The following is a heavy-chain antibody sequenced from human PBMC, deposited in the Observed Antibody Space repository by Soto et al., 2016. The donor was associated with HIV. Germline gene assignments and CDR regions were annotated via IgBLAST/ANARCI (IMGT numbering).Heavy chain of an antibody. CDR1: GFTFSSYW. V-gene: IGHV3-74*01. D-gene: IGHD6-13*01. CDR3: AREGSSSWYYYYYGMDV. J-gene: IGHJ6*02. CDR2: INSDGSST. Sequence: EVQLVESGGGLVQPGGSLRLSCAASGFTFSSYWMHWVRQAPGKGLVWVSRINSDGSSTSYADSVKGRFTISRDNAKNTLYLQMNSLRAEDTAVYYCAREGSSSWYYYYYGMDVVGPRDHGHRLL.